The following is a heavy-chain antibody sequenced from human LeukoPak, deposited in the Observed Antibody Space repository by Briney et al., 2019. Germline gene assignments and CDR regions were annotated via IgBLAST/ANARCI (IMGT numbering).Heavy chain of an antibody. CDR1: GFSISRSS. CDR2: ITASSGTI. Sequence: GGSLRLSCAASGFSISRSSMNWVRQAPGKGLEWVSYITASSGTIYYGDSVKGRFAISRDNARNSLFLQMHSLRAEDTAVYYCARESSSSFTPFFDYWGRGNLVTVSS. CDR3: ARESSSSFTPFFDY. J-gene: IGHJ4*02. D-gene: IGHD6-6*01. V-gene: IGHV3-48*04.